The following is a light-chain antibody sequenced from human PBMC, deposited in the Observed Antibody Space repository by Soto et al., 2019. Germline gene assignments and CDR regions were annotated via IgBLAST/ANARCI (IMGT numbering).Light chain of an antibody. CDR1: QSVSLN. CDR3: QKYNIALWT. V-gene: IGKV3-15*01. Sequence: GMKKSPTTLSVNPGETDRHSCRANQSVSLNLAWYQQNPGQAPRLLIYRASTRATGIPARFSGSGSGTEFTLTISSLQPEDVATYYCQKYNIALWTFCQ. J-gene: IGKJ1*01. CDR2: RAS.